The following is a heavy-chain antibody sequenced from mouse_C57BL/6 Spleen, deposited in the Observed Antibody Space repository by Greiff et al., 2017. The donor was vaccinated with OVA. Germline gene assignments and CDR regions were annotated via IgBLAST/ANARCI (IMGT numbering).Heavy chain of an antibody. D-gene: IGHD2-4*01. CDR3: ARHNDYAFYAMDY. V-gene: IGHV2-6-1*01. CDR2: IWSDGST. Sequence: VQLKESGPGLVQPSQSLSITCTVSGFSLTSYGVHWVRQPPGKGLEWLVVIWSDGSTTYNSALKSRLSISKDNSKSQVFLKMNRLQTDDTAMYYCARHNDYAFYAMDYWGQGTSVTVSS. CDR1: GFSLTSYG. J-gene: IGHJ4*01.